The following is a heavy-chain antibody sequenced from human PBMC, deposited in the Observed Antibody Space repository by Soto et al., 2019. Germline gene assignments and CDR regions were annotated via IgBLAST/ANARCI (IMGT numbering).Heavy chain of an antibody. CDR1: GDSISTDY. J-gene: IGHJ4*02. CDR2: IYYGWST. D-gene: IGHD7-27*01. Sequence: QVHLQESGPGLVKPSETLSLTCTVSGDSISTDYWSWIRQSPGKGLEWIGFIYYGWSTNYNPALTSRVTISADTPNTQLPMTPSSVTAADTAVYYCAKNWNWGSLVHWGQGTLVTLSS. V-gene: IGHV4-59*08. CDR3: AKNWNWGSLVH.